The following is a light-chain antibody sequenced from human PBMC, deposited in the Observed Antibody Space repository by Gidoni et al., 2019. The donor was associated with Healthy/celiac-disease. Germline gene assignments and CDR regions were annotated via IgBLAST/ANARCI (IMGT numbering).Light chain of an antibody. V-gene: IGKV4-1*01. CDR1: QSVLYSSNNKNY. CDR2: WAS. CDR3: QQYYSIYT. Sequence: DIVMTQSPDSLAVSLGERATINCKSSQSVLYSSNNKNYLAWYQQKPGQPPKLLIYWASTRESGVPDRFSGSGSGTDFTLTISCLQAEDVAVYYCQQYYSIYTFGQGTKLELK. J-gene: IGKJ2*01.